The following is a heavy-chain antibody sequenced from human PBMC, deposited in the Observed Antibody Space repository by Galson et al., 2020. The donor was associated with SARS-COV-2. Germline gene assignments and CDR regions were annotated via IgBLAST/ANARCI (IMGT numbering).Heavy chain of an antibody. Sequence: GESLKISCAASGFTFSSYSMNWVRQAPGKGLEWVSYISSSSSTIYYADSVKGRFTISRDNAKNSLYLQMNSLRAEDTAVYYCARWASYYYYYGMDVWGQGTTVTVSS. CDR2: ISSSSSTI. J-gene: IGHJ6*02. CDR3: ARWASYYYYYGMDV. V-gene: IGHV3-48*01. CDR1: GFTFSSYS.